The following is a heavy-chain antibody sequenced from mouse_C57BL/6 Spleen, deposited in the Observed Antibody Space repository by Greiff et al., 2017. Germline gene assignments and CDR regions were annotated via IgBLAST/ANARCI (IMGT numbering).Heavy chain of an antibody. V-gene: IGHV1-42*01. D-gene: IGHD2-1*01. Sequence: EVQVVESGPELVKPGASVKISCKASGYSFTGYYMNWVKQSPEKSLEWIGEINPSTGGTTYNQKFKAKATLTVDKSSSTAYMQLKSLTSEDSAVYYCAREGYYGNYGYWGQGTTLTVSS. CDR2: INPSTGGT. CDR1: GYSFTGYY. CDR3: AREGYYGNYGY. J-gene: IGHJ2*01.